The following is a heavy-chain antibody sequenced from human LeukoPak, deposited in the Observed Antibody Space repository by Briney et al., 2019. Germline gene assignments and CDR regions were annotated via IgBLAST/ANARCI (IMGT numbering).Heavy chain of an antibody. Sequence: SETLSLTCTVSGGSISSGGYYWSWIRQHPGKGLEWIGYIYYSGSTYYSPSLKSRVTISVDTSKNQFSLKLSSVTAADTAVCYCAREPCSSTSCYYNWFDPWGQGTLVTVSS. D-gene: IGHD2-2*01. V-gene: IGHV4-31*03. J-gene: IGHJ5*02. CDR3: AREPCSSTSCYYNWFDP. CDR2: IYYSGST. CDR1: GGSISSGGYY.